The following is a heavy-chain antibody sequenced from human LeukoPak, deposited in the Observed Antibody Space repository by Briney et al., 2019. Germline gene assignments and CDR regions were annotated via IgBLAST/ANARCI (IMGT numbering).Heavy chain of an antibody. J-gene: IGHJ3*02. CDR1: GGSFRGYY. Sequence: SETLSLTCAVYGGSFRGYYWSWIRQPPGKGLEWIGEIHYTGATNYKPSLKSRVTISGDPSKNQVSLRVSSVTAADTAVYYCARAGTLQSNPSAFDIWGQGTMVTVSS. D-gene: IGHD5-24*01. CDR3: ARAGTLQSNPSAFDI. CDR2: IHYTGAT. V-gene: IGHV4-34*01.